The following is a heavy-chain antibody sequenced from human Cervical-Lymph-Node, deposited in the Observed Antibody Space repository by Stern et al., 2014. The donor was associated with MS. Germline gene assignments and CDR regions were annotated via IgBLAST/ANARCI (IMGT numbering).Heavy chain of an antibody. CDR2: INPSGGST. CDR1: GYAFTSYY. J-gene: IGHJ4*02. Sequence: VQLEESGAEVKKPGASVNVSCRTSGYAFTSYYIHWVRQAPGQGLEWMGMINPSGGSTHYAQNFQGRVTMTKGTSTSTVYMDLNTLRSEDTAIYYCARDLGTAPSLRYWGQGTLVTVSS. CDR3: ARDLGTAPSLRY. V-gene: IGHV1-46*01. D-gene: IGHD1-7*01.